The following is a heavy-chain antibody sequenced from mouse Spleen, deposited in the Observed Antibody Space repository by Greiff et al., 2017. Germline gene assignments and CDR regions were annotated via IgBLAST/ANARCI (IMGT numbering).Heavy chain of an antibody. CDR3: AKGYYGSQYYLDY. D-gene: IGHD1-1*01. V-gene: IGHV1S29*02. Sequence: VQLQQSGPELVKPGASVKISCKASGYTFTDYNMHWVKQSHGKSLEWIGYIYPYNGGTGYNQKFKSKATLTVDNSSSTAYMELRSLTSEDSAVYYCAKGYYGSQYYLDYWGQGTTLTVSS. J-gene: IGHJ2*01. CDR2: IYPYNGGT. CDR1: GYTFTDYN.